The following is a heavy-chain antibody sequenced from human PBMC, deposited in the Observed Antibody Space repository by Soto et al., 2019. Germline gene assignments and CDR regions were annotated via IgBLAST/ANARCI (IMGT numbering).Heavy chain of an antibody. D-gene: IGHD3-3*01. CDR2: IYPADSDA. CDR3: ARHGEQGSYCNGLDV. V-gene: IGHV5-51*01. CDR1: EYKFTDYW. J-gene: IGHJ6*02. Sequence: PGESLKISCKGSEYKFTDYWIGWVRQKPGEGLEWMGIIYPADSDARYSPSLQGQVTMSADASITTAFLQWSSLKASDTAIYYCARHGEQGSYCNGLDVWGQGTTVTVSS.